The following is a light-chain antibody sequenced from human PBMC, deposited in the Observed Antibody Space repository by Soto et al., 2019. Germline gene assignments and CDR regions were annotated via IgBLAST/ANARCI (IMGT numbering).Light chain of an antibody. CDR1: QSISTS. J-gene: IGKJ1*01. V-gene: IGKV1-5*01. Sequence: DIQMTQSPSTLSASVGDRVTITCRASQSISTSLAWYQQKPGEAPKFLIYDASSLESGVPSRFRGSGSGTEFTLTISNLQPDDFATYFCQQYNRYSPWTFGQGTKVEI. CDR2: DAS. CDR3: QQYNRYSPWT.